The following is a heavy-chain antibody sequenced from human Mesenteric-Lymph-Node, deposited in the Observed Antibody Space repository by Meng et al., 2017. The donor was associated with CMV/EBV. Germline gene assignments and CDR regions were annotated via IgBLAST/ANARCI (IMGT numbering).Heavy chain of an antibody. J-gene: IGHJ4*02. Sequence: SETLSLTCAVYGGSFSGYYWSWIRQPPGKGLEWIGEINHSGSTNYSPSLKGRVNISVDTSKNQLSLRLSSLTAADTAVYYCARLGTGWFRGGFDSWGQGALVTVSS. CDR2: INHSGST. CDR1: GGSFSGYY. D-gene: IGHD6-19*01. V-gene: IGHV4-34*01. CDR3: ARLGTGWFRGGFDS.